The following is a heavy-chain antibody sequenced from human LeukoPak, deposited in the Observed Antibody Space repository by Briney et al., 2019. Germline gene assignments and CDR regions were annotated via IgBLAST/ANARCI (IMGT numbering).Heavy chain of an antibody. CDR1: GYLFASFG. Sequence: ASVKVSCKASGYLFASFGLNWVRQAPGQGLEWMGWINPNSGGTNYAQKFQGRVTMTRDTSISTAYMELSRLRSDDAAVYYCARSRDGYNSYYYYGMDVWGQGTTVTVSS. CDR2: INPNSGGT. V-gene: IGHV1-2*02. CDR3: ARSRDGYNSYYYYGMDV. D-gene: IGHD5-24*01. J-gene: IGHJ6*02.